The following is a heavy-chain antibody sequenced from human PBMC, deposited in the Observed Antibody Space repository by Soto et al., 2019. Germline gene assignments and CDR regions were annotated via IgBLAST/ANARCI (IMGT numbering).Heavy chain of an antibody. CDR1: GGSISSYY. D-gene: IGHD6-19*01. V-gene: IGHV4-59*01. CDR3: ARRYSSGFDY. Sequence: SETLSLTCTVSGGSISSYYWSWIRQPPGKGLEWIGYIYYSGSTNYNPSLKSRVTISVDTSKNQFSLKLSSVTAADTAVYYCARRYSSGFDYWGQGTLVTVSS. CDR2: IYYSGST. J-gene: IGHJ4*02.